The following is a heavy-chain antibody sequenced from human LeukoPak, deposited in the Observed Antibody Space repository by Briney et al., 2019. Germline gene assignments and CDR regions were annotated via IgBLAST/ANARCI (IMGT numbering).Heavy chain of an antibody. CDR1: GFTVSSNY. CDR2: IYSGGST. V-gene: IGHV3-53*01. J-gene: IGHJ6*02. CDR3: ARDRADSGEYYYYYGMDV. D-gene: IGHD3-10*01. Sequence: PGRSLRLSCAASGFTVSSNYMSWVRQAPGKGLEWVSVIYSGGSTYYADSVKGRFTISRDNSKNTLYLQMNSLRAEDTAVYYCARDRADSGEYYYYYGMDVWGQGTTVTVSS.